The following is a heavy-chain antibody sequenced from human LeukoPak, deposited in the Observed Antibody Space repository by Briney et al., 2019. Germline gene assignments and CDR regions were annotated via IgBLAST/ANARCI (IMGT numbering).Heavy chain of an antibody. Sequence: GGSLRLSCAASGFTFSSYSMNWVRQAPGKGLEWVSSISSSSSYIYYADSVKGRFTISRDNAKNSLYLQMNSLRAEDTAVYYCARHHTPGIVDYWGQGTLVTVSS. CDR2: ISSSSSYI. V-gene: IGHV3-21*01. J-gene: IGHJ4*02. CDR3: ARHHTPGIVDY. CDR1: GFTFSSYS. D-gene: IGHD1-14*01.